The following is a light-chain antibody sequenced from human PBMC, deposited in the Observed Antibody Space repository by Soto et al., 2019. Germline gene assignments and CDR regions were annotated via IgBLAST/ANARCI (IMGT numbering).Light chain of an antibody. J-gene: IGKJ1*01. Sequence: AIRMTQSPSSFSASTGDRVTITYRASQGISSYLAWYQQKPGKAPKLLIYAASTLQSGVPSRFSGSGSGTDFTLTISCLQSEDFATYSYPHTFGQGTKVEIK. V-gene: IGKV1-8*01. CDR3: PHT. CDR1: QGISSY. CDR2: AAS.